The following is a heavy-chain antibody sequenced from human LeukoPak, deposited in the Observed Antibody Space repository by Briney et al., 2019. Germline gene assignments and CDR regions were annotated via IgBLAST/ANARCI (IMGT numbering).Heavy chain of an antibody. CDR2: IIPIFGTA. CDR3: AREEGVVVVAATPVLGHAFDI. V-gene: IGHV1-69*13. CDR1: GGTFSSYA. J-gene: IGHJ3*02. D-gene: IGHD2-15*01. Sequence: ASVKVSCKASGGTFSSYAISWVRQAPGQGLEWMGGIIPIFGTANYAQKFQGRVTITADESTSTAYRELSSLRSEDTAVYYCAREEGVVVVAATPVLGHAFDIWGQGAMVTVSS.